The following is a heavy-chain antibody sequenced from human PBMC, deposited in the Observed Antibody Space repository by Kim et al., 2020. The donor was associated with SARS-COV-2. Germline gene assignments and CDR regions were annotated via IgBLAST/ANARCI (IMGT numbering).Heavy chain of an antibody. Sequence: GGSLSLSFAASVFTFISYGMHWVRQAPGKGLEWVGVIWYDGSNKNDADSVKGRFTLSRDNSKNTLYLQMNSLRAEDTAVYYCARDLSGTYGYRYYYGMDVWGQGSTVPVSS. CDR3: ARDLSGTYGYRYYYGMDV. V-gene: IGHV3-33*01. J-gene: IGHJ6*02. CDR2: IWYDGSNK. D-gene: IGHD5-18*01. CDR1: VFTFISYG.